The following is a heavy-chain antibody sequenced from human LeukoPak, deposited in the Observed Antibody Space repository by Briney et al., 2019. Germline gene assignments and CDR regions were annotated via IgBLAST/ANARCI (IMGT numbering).Heavy chain of an antibody. CDR3: ASPDRPKWLRLPGY. V-gene: IGHV3-7*01. D-gene: IGHD5-12*01. Sequence: PGGSLRLSCAASGFTFSSFWMSWVRQAPGKGLEWVANIKQDGSEKYYVDSVKGRFTISRDNAKNSLYLQMNSLRAEDTAVYYCASPDRPKWLRLPGYWGQGTLVTVSS. J-gene: IGHJ4*02. CDR1: GFTFSSFW. CDR2: IKQDGSEK.